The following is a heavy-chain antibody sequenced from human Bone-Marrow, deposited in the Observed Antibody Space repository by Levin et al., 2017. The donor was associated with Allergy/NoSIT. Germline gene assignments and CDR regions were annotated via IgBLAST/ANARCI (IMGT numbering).Heavy chain of an antibody. CDR2: FHPGEFDV. CDR3: ERLATMGTTETIDF. CDR1: GYRFTNYW. Sequence: KVGESLKISCKASGYRFTNYWIAWVRQMPGKGREWMGIFHPGEFDVRYSPSFQGQVTFSGDRWFSTAYLQWPSLKASDTAMYYCERLATMGTTETIDFWGQGTLVTVSS. V-gene: IGHV5-51*01. D-gene: IGHD1-1*01. J-gene: IGHJ4*02.